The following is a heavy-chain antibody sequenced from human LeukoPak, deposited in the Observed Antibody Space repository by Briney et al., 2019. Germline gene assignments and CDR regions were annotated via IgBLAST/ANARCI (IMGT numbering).Heavy chain of an antibody. D-gene: IGHD3-22*01. CDR2: IYYSGST. CDR1: GGSISGSSNY. V-gene: IGHV4-39*07. CDR3: ARDDTLDYYDSSGLSI. Sequence: SETLSLTCTVSGGSISGSSNYWGWIRQPPGKGLQWIGSIYYSGSTYYNPSLKSRVTISVDTSKNQFSLKLNSVTAADTAVYYCARDDTLDYYDSSGLSIWGQGTLVTVSS. J-gene: IGHJ4*02.